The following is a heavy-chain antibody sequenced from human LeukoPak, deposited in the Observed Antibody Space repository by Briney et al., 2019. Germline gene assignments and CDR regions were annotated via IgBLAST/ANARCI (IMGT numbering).Heavy chain of an antibody. V-gene: IGHV4-59*08. J-gene: IGHJ5*02. CDR1: GGSISNYY. D-gene: IGHD6-13*01. Sequence: SETLSLTYTVSGGSISNYYWSWTRQPPGKRLECIGYIYYTGSTNYNPSLKSRVTISIDTSKNQFSLKLNSVTAADTAVYYCARFHGSSWYSPFDPWGQGTLVTVSS. CDR3: ARFHGSSWYSPFDP. CDR2: IYYTGST.